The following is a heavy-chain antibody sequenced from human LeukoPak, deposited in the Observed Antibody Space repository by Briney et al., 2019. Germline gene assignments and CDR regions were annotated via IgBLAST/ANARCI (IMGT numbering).Heavy chain of an antibody. J-gene: IGHJ4*02. Sequence: PSETLSLTCTVSGGSISSYYWSWIRQPPGKGLEWIGYIYYSGSTNYNPSLKSRVTISVDTSKNQFSLKLSSVTAADTAVYYCAREAVTTYRGYYFDYWGQGTLVTVSS. CDR2: IYYSGST. CDR3: AREAVTTYRGYYFDY. D-gene: IGHD4-17*01. CDR1: GGSISSYY. V-gene: IGHV4-59*01.